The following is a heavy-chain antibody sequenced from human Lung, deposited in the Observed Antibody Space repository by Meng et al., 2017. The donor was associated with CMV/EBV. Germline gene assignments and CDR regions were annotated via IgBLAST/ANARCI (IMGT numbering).Heavy chain of an antibody. Sequence: SGVGVGWIRQPPGKALEWLSLIYWNDDKRYSPFLKSRLTITKDTSKNQVVLTMTNMDLVDTATYYCAHRDSITGTSGSLGEYYFDYWGQRTLVTVSS. V-gene: IGHV2-5*01. CDR3: AHRDSITGTSGSLGEYYFDY. D-gene: IGHD1-7*01. CDR1: SGVG. CDR2: IYWNDDK. J-gene: IGHJ4*02.